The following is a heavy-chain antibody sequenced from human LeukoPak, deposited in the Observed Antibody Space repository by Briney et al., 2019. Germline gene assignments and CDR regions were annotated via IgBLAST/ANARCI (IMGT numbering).Heavy chain of an antibody. Sequence: GGSLRLSCAASGFTFSSYWMNWARQAPGKGLEWVASINHNGNVNYYVDSVKGRFTISRDNAKNSLYLQMSNLRAEDTAVYYCARDLPYGDYGTPVEEFLQVAGMDVWGQGTTVTVSS. CDR3: ARDLPYGDYGTPVEEFLQVAGMDV. J-gene: IGHJ6*02. D-gene: IGHD4-17*01. V-gene: IGHV3-7*03. CDR2: INHNGNVN. CDR1: GFTFSSYW.